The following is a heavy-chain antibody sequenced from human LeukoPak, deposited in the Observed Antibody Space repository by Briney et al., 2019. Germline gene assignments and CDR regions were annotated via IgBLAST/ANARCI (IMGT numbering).Heavy chain of an antibody. CDR1: GYTFTGYY. D-gene: IGHD3-10*01. Sequence: GASVKVSCKASGYTFTGYYMHWVRQAPGQGLEWMGWINPNGGGTNYAQKFQGRVTMTRGTSISTDYMELSRLRSDDTAVYYCARGASGSYFSWLDPWGQGTLVTVSS. V-gene: IGHV1-2*02. CDR2: INPNGGGT. J-gene: IGHJ5*02. CDR3: ARGASGSYFSWLDP.